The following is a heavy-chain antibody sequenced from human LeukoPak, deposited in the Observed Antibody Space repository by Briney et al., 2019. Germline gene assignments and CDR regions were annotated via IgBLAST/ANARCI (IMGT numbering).Heavy chain of an antibody. CDR2: IIPIFGTA. CDR1: GGTFSSYA. CDR3: AGRWFRGRYYFDY. Sequence: SVKVSCKASGGTFSSYAISWVRQAPGQGLEWMGGIIPIFGTANYAQKFQGRVTITADESTSTAYMELSSLRSEDTDVYYCAGRWFRGRYYFDYWGQGTLVTVSS. J-gene: IGHJ4*02. D-gene: IGHD2-15*01. V-gene: IGHV1-69*13.